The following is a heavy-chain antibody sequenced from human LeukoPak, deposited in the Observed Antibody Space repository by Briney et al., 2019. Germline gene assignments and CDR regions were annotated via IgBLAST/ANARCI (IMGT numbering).Heavy chain of an antibody. CDR3: ARGGDGYNYVCYFDY. V-gene: IGHV1-69*13. D-gene: IGHD5-24*01. CDR2: IIPIFGTA. CDR1: GGTFSSYA. J-gene: IGHJ4*02. Sequence: SVKVSCKASGGTFSSYAISWVRQAPGQGLEWMGGIIPIFGTANYAQKFQGRVTITADESTSTAYMELSSLRSEDTAVYYCARGGDGYNYVCYFDYWGQGTLVTVSS.